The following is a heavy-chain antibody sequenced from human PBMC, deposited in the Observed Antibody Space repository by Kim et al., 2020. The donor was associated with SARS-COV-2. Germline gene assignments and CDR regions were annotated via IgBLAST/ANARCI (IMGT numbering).Heavy chain of an antibody. V-gene: IGHV4-59*01. J-gene: IGHJ4*02. CDR2: IYYSGST. CDR1: GGSISSYY. Sequence: SETLSLTCTVSGGSISSYYYSWIRQPPGKGLEWIGYIYYSGSTNHNPSLKSRVTISVDTSKNELSLRVSSVTAADTAVYYCARGIGYCSGGNGYSRGFDYWGRGTLVTVAS. CDR3: ARGIGYCSGGNGYSRGFDY. D-gene: IGHD2-15*01.